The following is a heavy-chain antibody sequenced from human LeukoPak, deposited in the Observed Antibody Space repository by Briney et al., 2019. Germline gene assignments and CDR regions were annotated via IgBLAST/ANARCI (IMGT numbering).Heavy chain of an antibody. D-gene: IGHD3-22*01. CDR1: GGTFSSYS. V-gene: IGHV1-69*05. CDR3: ASEGNYDSSGYSRYNYYYMDV. CDR2: IIPAFGTA. J-gene: IGHJ6*03. Sequence: GSSVKVSCKGSGGTFSSYSISWVRQAPGQGLEWTGGIIPAFGTAHYAQKFQGRVTFTTDESTTTAYMELRSLRSEDTAVYYCASEGNYDSSGYSRYNYYYMDVWGKGTAVTVSS.